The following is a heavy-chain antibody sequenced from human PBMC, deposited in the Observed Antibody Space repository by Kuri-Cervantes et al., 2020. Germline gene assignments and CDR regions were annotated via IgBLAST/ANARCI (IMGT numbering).Heavy chain of an antibody. D-gene: IGHD3-9*01. V-gene: IGHV1-3*02. J-gene: IGHJ6*02. CDR3: ARVNYDILTGYSYYYGMDV. Sequence: ASVKVSCKASGYTFTSYAMHWVRQAPGQRLEWMGWSNAGNGNTKYSQEFQGRVTITRDTSASTAYMELSSLRSEDTAVYYCARVNYDILTGYSYYYGMDVWGQGTTVTVSS. CDR2: SNAGNGNT. CDR1: GYTFTSYA.